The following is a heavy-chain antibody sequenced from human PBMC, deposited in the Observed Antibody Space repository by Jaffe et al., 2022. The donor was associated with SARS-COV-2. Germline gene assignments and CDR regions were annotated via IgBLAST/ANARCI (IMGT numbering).Heavy chain of an antibody. J-gene: IGHJ6*03. CDR2: IKQDGSEK. D-gene: IGHD6-13*01. V-gene: IGHV3-7*01. CDR3: ARDAVPPFLQQLEQQKPLYYMDV. Sequence: EVQLVESGGGLVQPGGSLRLSCAASGFTFSSYWMSWVRQAPGKGLEWVANIKQDGSEKYYVDSVKGRFTISRDNAKNSLYLQMNSLRAEDTAVYYCARDAVPPFLQQLEQQKPLYYMDVWGKGTTVTVSS. CDR1: GFTFSSYW.